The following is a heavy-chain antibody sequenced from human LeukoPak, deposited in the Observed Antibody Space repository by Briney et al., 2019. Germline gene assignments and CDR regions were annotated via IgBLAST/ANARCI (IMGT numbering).Heavy chain of an antibody. CDR3: AKSIQLWLSGFDY. CDR2: ISYDGSNK. CDR1: GFTFSSYG. Sequence: GGSLRLSCAASGFTFSSYGMHWVRQAPGKGLEWVAVISYDGSNKYYADSVKGRFTISRDNSKNTLYLQMNSLRAEDTAVYYCAKSIQLWLSGFDYWGQGTLVTVSS. V-gene: IGHV3-30*18. D-gene: IGHD5-18*01. J-gene: IGHJ4*02.